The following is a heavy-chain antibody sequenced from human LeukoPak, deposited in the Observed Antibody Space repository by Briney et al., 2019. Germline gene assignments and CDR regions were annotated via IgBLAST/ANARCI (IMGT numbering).Heavy chain of an antibody. Sequence: PSETLSLTCTVSGGSVSSGSYFRRWIRQSPGKRLEYVGYIYDSGRTNYNPSLKSRVTISKDTSKNQFSLKLSSVTAADTAVYYCARDRGYSYGPFDYWGQGTLVTVSS. D-gene: IGHD5-18*01. J-gene: IGHJ4*02. CDR2: IYDSGRT. CDR1: GGSVSSGSYF. V-gene: IGHV4-61*01. CDR3: ARDRGYSYGPFDY.